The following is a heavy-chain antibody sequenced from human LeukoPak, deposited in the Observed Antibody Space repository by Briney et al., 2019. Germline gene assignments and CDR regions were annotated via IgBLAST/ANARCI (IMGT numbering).Heavy chain of an antibody. V-gene: IGHV1-46*01. CDR3: ARGPIGYSYGYYYYYYYMDV. CDR1: GYTFTSYY. J-gene: IGHJ6*03. Sequence: GASVKVSCKASGYTFTSYYMHWVRQAPGQGLEWMGIINPSGGSTSYAQKFQGRVTMTRNASISTAYMELSSLRSEDTAVYYCARGPIGYSYGYYYYYYYMDVWGKGTTVTISS. D-gene: IGHD5-18*01. CDR2: INPSGGST.